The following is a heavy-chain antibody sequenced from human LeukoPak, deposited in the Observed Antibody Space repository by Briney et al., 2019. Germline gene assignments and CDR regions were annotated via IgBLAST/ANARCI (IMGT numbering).Heavy chain of an antibody. D-gene: IGHD6-19*01. J-gene: IGHJ4*02. V-gene: IGHV4-61*02. Sequence: SETLSLTCTVSGGSISSGSYYWTWIRQPAGKGLEYIGRIYTSGSTSYNPSLKSRVTISVDTSKNQFSLKLSSVTAADTTVYYCARGHPPGGSGWYIRSIGYYFDYWGQGTLVTVSS. CDR3: ARGHPPGGSGWYIRSIGYYFDY. CDR2: IYTSGST. CDR1: GGSISSGSYY.